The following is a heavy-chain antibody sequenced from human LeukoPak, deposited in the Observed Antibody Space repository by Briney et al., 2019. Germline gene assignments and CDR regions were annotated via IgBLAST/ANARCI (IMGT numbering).Heavy chain of an antibody. CDR3: ARGAGRWQY. D-gene: IGHD4-23*01. CDR1: GASMNNYY. Sequence: KPSETLSLTCAVSGASMNNYYWSWLRQTPGKGLEWIRYIYYSGKTNYNPSLKSRVTIAVDTSKNQFSLKLNSVTAADTAVYYGARGAGRWQYWGQANLVTVSS. J-gene: IGHJ1*01. V-gene: IGHV4-59*01. CDR2: IYYSGKT.